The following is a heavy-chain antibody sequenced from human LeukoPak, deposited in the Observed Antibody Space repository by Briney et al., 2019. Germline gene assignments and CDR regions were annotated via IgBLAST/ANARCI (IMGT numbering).Heavy chain of an antibody. CDR1: GYTFTSYY. CDR3: ARVLIRGVKGFDP. V-gene: IGHV1-46*03. Sequence: ASVKVSCKASGYTFTSYYMHWVRQAPGQGLEWMGIINPSGGSTSYAQKFQGRVTMTSDTATSTVYMELSSLRSEDTAVYYCARVLIRGVKGFDPWGQGTLVTVSS. J-gene: IGHJ5*02. CDR2: INPSGGST. D-gene: IGHD3-16*01.